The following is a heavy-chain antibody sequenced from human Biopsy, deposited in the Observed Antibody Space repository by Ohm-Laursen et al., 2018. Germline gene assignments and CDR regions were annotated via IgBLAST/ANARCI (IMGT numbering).Heavy chain of an antibody. J-gene: IGHJ4*02. D-gene: IGHD6-19*01. Sequence: SDTLPLTWTVSGDSVSSGSFYWTWIRQPPGQGLEYIGYIYDRGSTANYNPSLESRVTMSVDMPKNQFSLKLSSVTAADTAIYYCARGMRSSGWPYFDSWGQGALVTVSS. CDR2: IYDRGSTA. V-gene: IGHV4-61*01. CDR3: ARGMRSSGWPYFDS. CDR1: GDSVSSGSFY.